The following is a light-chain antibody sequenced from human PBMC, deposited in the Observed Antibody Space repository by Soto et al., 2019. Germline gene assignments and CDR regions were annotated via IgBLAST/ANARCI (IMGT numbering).Light chain of an antibody. CDR1: SSDVGSFDS. Sequence: QSVLTQPASVSGSPGQPITISCTGTSSDVGSFDSVAWYQHNPGKAPKLMIYDVSNRPSGVSSRFSGSKSGNTASLSISGLKTDDDDNYYCSSLTTSSTLVCGTGTKVPV. V-gene: IGLV2-14*01. CDR3: SSLTTSSTLV. CDR2: DVS. J-gene: IGLJ1*01.